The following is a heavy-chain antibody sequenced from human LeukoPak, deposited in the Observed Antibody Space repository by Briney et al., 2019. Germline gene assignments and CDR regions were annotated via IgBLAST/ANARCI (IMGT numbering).Heavy chain of an antibody. Sequence: ASVKVSCKASGYTFTGYYMHWVRQAPGQGLEWMGRINPNSGGTNYAQKFQGRVTMTRDTSISTAYMELSRLRSDDTAVYYCASLGLSTVTPSRDDYWGQGTLVTVSS. CDR2: INPNSGGT. D-gene: IGHD4-11*01. J-gene: IGHJ4*02. CDR1: GYTFTGYY. V-gene: IGHV1-2*06. CDR3: ASLGLSTVTPSRDDY.